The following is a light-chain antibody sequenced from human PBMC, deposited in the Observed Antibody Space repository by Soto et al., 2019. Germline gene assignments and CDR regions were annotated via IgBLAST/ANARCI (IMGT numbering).Light chain of an antibody. CDR3: QHYNSYSEA. Sequence: DIQITQSPSTLSGSVLDRVTVTGRASQTISSTLAWYQHKPGKAPKLLIYKTSTLKSGVPSRFSGSGSGTEFTLTISSLQPDDFATYYCQHYNSYSEAFGQGTKVDI. CDR2: KTS. CDR1: QTISST. V-gene: IGKV1-5*03. J-gene: IGKJ1*01.